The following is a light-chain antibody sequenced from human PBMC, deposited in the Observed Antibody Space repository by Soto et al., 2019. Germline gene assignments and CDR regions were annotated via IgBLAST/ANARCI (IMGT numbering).Light chain of an antibody. Sequence: QSVLTQPASVSGSPGQSITISCSGTSSDFGGYNYVSWYQQHPGKVPKLMIYEVSNRPSGVSNRFSGSKSGNTASLTISGLQAEDEADYYCSSYTSSRTVVFGGGTKLTVL. CDR1: SSDFGGYNY. J-gene: IGLJ2*01. CDR3: SSYTSSRTVV. CDR2: EVS. V-gene: IGLV2-14*01.